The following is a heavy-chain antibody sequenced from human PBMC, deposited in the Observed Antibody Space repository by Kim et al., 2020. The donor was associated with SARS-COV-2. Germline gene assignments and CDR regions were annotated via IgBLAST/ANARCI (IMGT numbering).Heavy chain of an antibody. CDR3: ARLRAADGSEGFGY. CDR1: GGSISSYY. J-gene: IGHJ4*02. V-gene: IGHV4-59*08. Sequence: SETLSLTCTVSGGSISSYYWSWIRQPPGKGLEWIGYIYYSGSTNYNPSLKSRVTITVDTSKNQFSLKLSSVTAADTAGYYCARLRAADGSEGFGYWGQG. CDR2: IYYSGST. D-gene: IGHD6-13*01.